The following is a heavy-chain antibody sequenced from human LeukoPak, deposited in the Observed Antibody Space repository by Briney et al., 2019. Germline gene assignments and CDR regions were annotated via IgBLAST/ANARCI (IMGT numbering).Heavy chain of an antibody. Sequence: GESLKISCKGSGYSFTSYWIGWVRQMPGKGLEWMGIIYPRDSDTTYSPSFQGQVTISADKSITTAYLRWSSLKASDTAMYYCARRGSYYDSSGYYLDYWGQGTLVTVSS. CDR3: ARRGSYYDSSGYYLDY. V-gene: IGHV5-51*01. CDR2: IYPRDSDT. CDR1: GYSFTSYW. J-gene: IGHJ4*02. D-gene: IGHD3-22*01.